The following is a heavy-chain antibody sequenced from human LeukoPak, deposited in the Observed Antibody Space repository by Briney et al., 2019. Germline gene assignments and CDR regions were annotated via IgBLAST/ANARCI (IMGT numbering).Heavy chain of an antibody. Sequence: GRSLRLSCAASGFTFSSYGMHWVRQAPGKGLEWVAVISYDGSNKYYADSVKGRFTISRDNSKNTLYLQMNSLRAEDTAVYYCAKGHFDLWGRGTLVTVSS. CDR3: AKGHFDL. CDR2: ISYDGSNK. CDR1: GFTFSSYG. J-gene: IGHJ2*01. V-gene: IGHV3-30*18.